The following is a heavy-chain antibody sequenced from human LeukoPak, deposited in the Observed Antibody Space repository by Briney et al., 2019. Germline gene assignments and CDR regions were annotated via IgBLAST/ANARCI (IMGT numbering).Heavy chain of an antibody. J-gene: IGHJ4*02. Sequence: GRSLRLSCAASGFTFDDYAMHWVRQAPGKGLEWVSGISWNSGSIGYADSVKGRFTISRDNAKNSLYLQMNSLRAEDTALYYCAKAPGIAAAGTGYWGQGTLVTVSS. CDR2: ISWNSGSI. CDR3: AKAPGIAAAGTGY. CDR1: GFTFDDYA. D-gene: IGHD6-13*01. V-gene: IGHV3-9*01.